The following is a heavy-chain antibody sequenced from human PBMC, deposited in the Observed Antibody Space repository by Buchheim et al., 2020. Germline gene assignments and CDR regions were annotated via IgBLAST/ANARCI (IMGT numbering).Heavy chain of an antibody. J-gene: IGHJ4*02. CDR3: AKVQYHKQLDY. Sequence: VQLVESGGGLVQPGRSLSLSCAASGFTFNNYEMHWVRQAPGKGLEWVSYISSSGSAIYYADSVKGRFTISRDNAKNSLYLQVNSLRAEDTTIYYWAKVQYHKQLDYWGQRTL. CDR2: ISSSGSAI. CDR1: GFTFNNYE. V-gene: IGHV3-48*03. D-gene: IGHD6-13*01.